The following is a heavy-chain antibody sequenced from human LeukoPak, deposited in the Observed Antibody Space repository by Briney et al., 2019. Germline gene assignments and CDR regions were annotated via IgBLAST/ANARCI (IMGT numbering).Heavy chain of an antibody. V-gene: IGHV1-2*02. D-gene: IGHD2-15*01. Sequence: ASVKVSCKASGYTFTAYYINWVRQAPGQGLEWMGWINPHSGGAIYAQRFQGRVTMTRDTSISTAYMELSRLRSDDSAVYYCARDRVVSGGFNPWGQGTLVTVSS. CDR1: GYTFTAYY. CDR2: INPHSGGA. J-gene: IGHJ5*02. CDR3: ARDRVVSGGFNP.